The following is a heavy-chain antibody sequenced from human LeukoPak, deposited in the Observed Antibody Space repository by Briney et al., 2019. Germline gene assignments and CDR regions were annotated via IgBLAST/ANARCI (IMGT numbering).Heavy chain of an antibody. V-gene: IGHV4-34*01. CDR1: GGSFSGYY. J-gene: IGHJ4*02. Sequence: SSETLSLTCAVYGGSFSGYYWSWIRQPPGKGLEWIGEINHSGSTNYNPSLKSRVTISVDTSKNQFSLKLSSVTAADTAVYYCARGPYYYDSSGQHGEDYWGQGTLVTVSS. CDR2: INHSGST. CDR3: ARGPYYYDSSGQHGEDY. D-gene: IGHD3-22*01.